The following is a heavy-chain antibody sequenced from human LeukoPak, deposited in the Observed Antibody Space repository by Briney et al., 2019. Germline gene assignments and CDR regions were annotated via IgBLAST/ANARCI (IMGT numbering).Heavy chain of an antibody. D-gene: IGHD7-27*01. CDR1: GYSISSGYY. CDR3: AKVGMRPTRPFFDY. CDR2: IYHSGTT. J-gene: IGHJ4*02. Sequence: SETLSLTCTVSGYSISSGYYWGWIRQPPGKGLEWIGNIYHSGTTSYNPSLKNRVTISVDTSKNQFSLKLSSVTAAGTAMYYCAKVGMRPTRPFFDYWGQGTLVTVSS. V-gene: IGHV4-38-2*02.